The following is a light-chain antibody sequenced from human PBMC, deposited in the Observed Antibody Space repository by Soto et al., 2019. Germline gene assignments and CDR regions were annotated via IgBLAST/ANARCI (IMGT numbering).Light chain of an antibody. CDR1: QGVSSN. CDR2: GAS. J-gene: IGKJ2*04. CDR3: QQYGSSPSCS. V-gene: IGKV3-15*01. Sequence: EIVMTQSPATLSVSPGERATLSCRASQGVSSNLAWYQQKPGQAPRLLIYGASTRATGIPARFSGSGSGTEFTLTISRLEPEDSAVYYCQQYGSSPSCSFGQGTKLEIK.